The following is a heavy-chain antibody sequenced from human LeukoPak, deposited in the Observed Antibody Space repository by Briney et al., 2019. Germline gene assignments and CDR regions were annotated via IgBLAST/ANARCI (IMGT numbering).Heavy chain of an antibody. CDR2: IYYSGTT. CDR3: ARGQTLGYCSSTSCYTGIGPVVG. D-gene: IGHD2-2*02. CDR1: GGSISSYY. V-gene: IGHV4-59*01. Sequence: PSETLSLTCTVSGGSISSYYWSWIRQPPGKGLEWIGYIYYSGTTNYNPSLKSRVTISVDTSKNQFSLKLSSVTAADTAVYYCARGQTLGYCSSTSCYTGIGPVVGWGQGTLVTVSS. J-gene: IGHJ4*02.